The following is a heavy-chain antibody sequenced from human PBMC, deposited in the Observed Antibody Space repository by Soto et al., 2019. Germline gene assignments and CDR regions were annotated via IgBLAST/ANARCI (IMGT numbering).Heavy chain of an antibody. CDR3: ARNGWALLLWFGEFLPDLTGCGMDV. Sequence: QVQLVQSGAEVKKPGASVKVSCKASGYTFTSYGISWVRQAPGQGLEWMGWISAYNGNTNYAQKLQGRVTMTTDTSTSTAYMELRSLRSDEPAVYYCARNGWALLLWFGEFLPDLTGCGMDVWGKGTTVTVSS. CDR2: ISAYNGNT. J-gene: IGHJ6*04. CDR1: GYTFTSYG. V-gene: IGHV1-18*04. D-gene: IGHD3-10*01.